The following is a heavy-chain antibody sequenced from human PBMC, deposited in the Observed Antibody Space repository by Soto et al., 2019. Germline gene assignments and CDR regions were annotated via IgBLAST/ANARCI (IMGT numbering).Heavy chain of an antibody. V-gene: IGHV1-69*12. CDR1: GGTFSNSA. Sequence: QVQLEQSGAEVKKPGSSVKVSCKTSGGTFSNSAISWVRQAPGQGPEWMGGIMPIFRTPDYAQKFQDRGTSTADESTTTACMELSGLTSVDTAVYYCARATDRLRIGGKYHYGLDVWGQGTGVTVSS. J-gene: IGHJ6*02. D-gene: IGHD4-17*01. CDR3: ARATDRLRIGGKYHYGLDV. CDR2: IMPIFRTP.